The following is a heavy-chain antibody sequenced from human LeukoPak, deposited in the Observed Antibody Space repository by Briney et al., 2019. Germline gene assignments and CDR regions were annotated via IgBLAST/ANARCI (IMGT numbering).Heavy chain of an antibody. J-gene: IGHJ4*02. CDR2: IIPIFGTA. D-gene: IGHD5-18*01. Sequence: SVKVSCKASGGTFSSYAISWVRQAPGQGLEWMGGIIPIFGTANYAQKFQGRVTITTDESTSTAYMELSSLRSEDTAVYYCARGEGYRYGYPDYWGQGTLVTVSS. V-gene: IGHV1-69*05. CDR1: GGTFSSYA. CDR3: ARGEGYRYGYPDY.